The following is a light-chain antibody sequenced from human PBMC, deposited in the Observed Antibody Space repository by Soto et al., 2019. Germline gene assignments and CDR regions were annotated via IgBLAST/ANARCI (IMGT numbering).Light chain of an antibody. Sequence: EIVLTQSPGTLSLSPGDTATLSCRASQSVSSRYLGWYQQRPGQAPRLLIYGTSSRATGIPDRFSGSGSGTDFTLTISRLEPEDFAVYYCQQYGNSPITFGQGTRLEIK. CDR1: QSVSSRY. J-gene: IGKJ5*01. CDR3: QQYGNSPIT. V-gene: IGKV3-20*01. CDR2: GTS.